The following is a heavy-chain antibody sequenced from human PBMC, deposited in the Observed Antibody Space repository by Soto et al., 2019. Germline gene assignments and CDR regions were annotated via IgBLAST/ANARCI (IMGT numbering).Heavy chain of an antibody. V-gene: IGHV3-33*01. D-gene: IGHD6-19*01. Sequence: QVQLVESGGGVVQPGRSLRLSCAASGFTFSSYGMHWVRQAPGKGLEWVAVIWYDGSNKYYAASVKGRFTISRDHSKNTLYLQMNSLRAEDTAVYYCARDCAGYSSGWYQRGGFDYWCQGTLVTVSS. CDR3: ARDCAGYSSGWYQRGGFDY. J-gene: IGHJ4*02. CDR2: IWYDGSNK. CDR1: GFTFSSYG.